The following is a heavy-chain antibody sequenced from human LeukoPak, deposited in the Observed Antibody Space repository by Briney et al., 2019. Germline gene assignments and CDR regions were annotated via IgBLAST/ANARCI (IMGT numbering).Heavy chain of an antibody. Sequence: PSETLSLTCTVSGGSISSGDYYWSWIRQPPGKGLEWIGYIYYSGSTYYNPSLKSRVTISVDTSKNQFSLKLSSVTAADTAVYYCARDHSDFWSGYYTDPRAFDIWGQGTMVTVSS. J-gene: IGHJ3*02. CDR3: ARDHSDFWSGYYTDPRAFDI. CDR1: GGSISSGDYY. D-gene: IGHD3-3*01. V-gene: IGHV4-30-4*08. CDR2: IYYSGST.